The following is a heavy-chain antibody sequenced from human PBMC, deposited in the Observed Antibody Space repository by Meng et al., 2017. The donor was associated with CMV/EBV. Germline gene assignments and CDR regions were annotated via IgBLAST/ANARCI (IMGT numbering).Heavy chain of an antibody. CDR1: GYTFTSYG. CDR2: ISAYNGNT. D-gene: IGHD3-3*01. J-gene: IGHJ6*02. V-gene: IGHV1-18*01. Sequence: ASVKASCKASGYTFTSYGISWVRQAPGQGLEWMGWISAYNGNTNYAQKLQGRVTMTTDTSTSTAYMELRSLRSDDTAVYYCARVPDFWSGLDDGMDVWGQGTTVTVSS. CDR3: ARVPDFWSGLDDGMDV.